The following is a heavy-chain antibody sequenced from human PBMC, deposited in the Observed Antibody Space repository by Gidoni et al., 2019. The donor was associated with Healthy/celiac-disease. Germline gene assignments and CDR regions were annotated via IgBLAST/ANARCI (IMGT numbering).Heavy chain of an antibody. D-gene: IGHD3-22*01. V-gene: IGHV1-69*01. J-gene: IGHJ3*02. CDR3: ARANYYDSSGYLDAFDI. Sequence: QVQLVQSGAEVKKPGSSVKVSCKASGGTFSSYAISWVRQAPGQGLEWMGGIIPIFGTANYAQKFKGRVTITADESTSTAYMELSSLRSEDTAVYYCARANYYDSSGYLDAFDIWGQGTMVTVSS. CDR2: IIPIFGTA. CDR1: GGTFSSYA.